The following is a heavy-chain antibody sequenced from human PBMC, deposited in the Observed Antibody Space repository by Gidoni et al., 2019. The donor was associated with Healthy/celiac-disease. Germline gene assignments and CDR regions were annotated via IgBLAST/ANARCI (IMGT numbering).Heavy chain of an antibody. J-gene: IGHJ6*03. V-gene: IGHV4-61*01. Sequence: QVQLQESGPGLVKPSETLSLTCTVSGGSVSSGSYYWSWIRQPPGKGLEWIGYIYYSGSSNYNPSLKSRVTISVDTSKNQFSLKLSSVTAADTAVYYCARATPYGSGSYNYYYYMDVWGKGTTVTVSS. CDR1: GGSVSSGSYY. CDR3: ARATPYGSGSYNYYYYMDV. CDR2: IYYSGSS. D-gene: IGHD3-10*01.